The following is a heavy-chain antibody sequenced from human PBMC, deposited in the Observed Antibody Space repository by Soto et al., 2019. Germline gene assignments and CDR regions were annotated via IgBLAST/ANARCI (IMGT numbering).Heavy chain of an antibody. Sequence: SETLSLTCTVSGGSISSSSYYWGWIRQPPGKGLEWIGSIYYSGITYYNPSLKSRVTISVDTSKNQFSLKLSSVTAADTAVYYCTSKFGQLLADAFDIWGQGTMVTVSS. CDR2: IYYSGIT. D-gene: IGHD3-10*01. CDR3: TSKFGQLLADAFDI. J-gene: IGHJ3*02. V-gene: IGHV4-39*07. CDR1: GGSISSSSYY.